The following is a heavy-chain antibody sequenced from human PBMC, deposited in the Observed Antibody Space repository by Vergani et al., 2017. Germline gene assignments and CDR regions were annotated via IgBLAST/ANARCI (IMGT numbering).Heavy chain of an antibody. CDR1: GFNFRIYG. Sequence: QVQLVESGGGVVQPGGSLRLSCIASGFNFRIYGMHWVRQAPGKGLEWVAFIRYDGSKRFYGDSVRGRFTISRDNSQTTVFLQMNSLRADDSAVYYCTKAGQYDSDNFHDPWGQGALVTVSS. J-gene: IGHJ5*02. CDR2: IRYDGSKR. CDR3: TKAGQYDSDNFHDP. D-gene: IGHD3-22*01. V-gene: IGHV3-30*02.